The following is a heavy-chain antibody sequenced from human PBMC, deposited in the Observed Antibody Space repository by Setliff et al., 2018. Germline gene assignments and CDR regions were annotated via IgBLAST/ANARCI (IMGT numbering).Heavy chain of an antibody. CDR2: ISYSGIT. V-gene: IGHV4-59*02. CDR1: GASVSSHY. CDR3: ARKMRMSGRGHWYFDV. J-gene: IGHJ2*01. Sequence: PSETLSLTCTVSGASVSSHYWDWIRQPPGKGLEWIGFISYSGITTYNVSLTSRISMSVDTSNNLFSMELASVTAADTAIYYCARKMRMSGRGHWYFDVWGRGTLVTVSS.